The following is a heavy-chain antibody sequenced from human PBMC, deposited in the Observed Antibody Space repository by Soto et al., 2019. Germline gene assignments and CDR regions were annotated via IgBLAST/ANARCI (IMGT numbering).Heavy chain of an antibody. J-gene: IGHJ3*02. CDR3: VKDRAGWGSFDM. V-gene: IGHV3-23*01. CDR2: ITGGGHT. CDR1: GFTFND. Sequence: EVQVLESGGGLVQPGGSLRLSCSASGFTFNDINWVRQAPGKGLEWISRITGGGHTDYVDSVKGRFTISRDNSKNTGYLQVNSLRVDDTAVYYCVKDRAGWGSFDMWGQGTVVTVSS. D-gene: IGHD3-16*01.